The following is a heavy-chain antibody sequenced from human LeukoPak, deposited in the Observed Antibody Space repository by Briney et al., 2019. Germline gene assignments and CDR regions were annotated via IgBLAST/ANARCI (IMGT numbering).Heavy chain of an antibody. CDR3: ARLFDS. J-gene: IGHJ4*02. Sequence: PSETLSLTCTVSGGSISGSTYYWGWVRQPPGKGLEWIGKIFYSGNTYYSPSLQSRVTMSAGTSKNQFSLRLSSVTAADTALYYCARLFDSWGQGIQVTVSS. CDR1: GGSISGSTYY. V-gene: IGHV4-39*01. CDR2: IFYSGNT.